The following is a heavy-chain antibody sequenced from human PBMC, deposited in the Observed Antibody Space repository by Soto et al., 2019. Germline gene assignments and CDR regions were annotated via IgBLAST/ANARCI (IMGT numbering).Heavy chain of an antibody. CDR2: IYYSGST. D-gene: IGHD2-2*01. CDR1: GGSISSGGYY. J-gene: IGHJ4*02. Sequence: QVQLQESGPGLVKPSQTLSLTCTVSGGSISSGGYYWSWIRQHPGKGLEWIGYIYYSGSTYYNPTLKSQVTIPVDTSKNQFSLKLSSVTAADTAVYYCARDSRRCSSTSCFPYFDYWGQGTLVTVSS. CDR3: ARDSRRCSSTSCFPYFDY. V-gene: IGHV4-31*01.